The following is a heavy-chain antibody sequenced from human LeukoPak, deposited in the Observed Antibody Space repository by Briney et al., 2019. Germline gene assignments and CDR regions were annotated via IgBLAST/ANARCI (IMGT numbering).Heavy chain of an antibody. Sequence: SETLSLTCAVYGGSFSGYYWSWIRQPPGKGLEWIGEINHSGSTNYNPSLKSRVTISVDTSKNQFSLKLSSVTAADTAVYYCARGPLDIVVVPAAGAWFDPWGQGTLATVSS. CDR2: INHSGST. CDR3: ARGPLDIVVVPAAGAWFDP. V-gene: IGHV4-34*01. D-gene: IGHD2-2*03. CDR1: GGSFSGYY. J-gene: IGHJ5*02.